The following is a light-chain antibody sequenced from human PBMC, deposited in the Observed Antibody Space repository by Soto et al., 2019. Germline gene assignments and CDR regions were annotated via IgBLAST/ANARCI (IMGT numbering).Light chain of an antibody. CDR2: DAS. CDR3: QQYDNLPPFT. J-gene: IGKJ3*01. Sequence: DIQMTQSPSSLSASVGDRVTITCQASQDISNYLNWYQQKPGKAPKLLIYDASNLETGVPSRFSGSGSGTDFTFTISSLQPEDIATYYCQQYDNLPPFTFGPGTIVEIK. V-gene: IGKV1-33*01. CDR1: QDISNY.